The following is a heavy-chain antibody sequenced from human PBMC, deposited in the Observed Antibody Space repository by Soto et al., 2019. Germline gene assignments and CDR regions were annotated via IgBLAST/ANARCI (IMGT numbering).Heavy chain of an antibody. V-gene: IGHV2-5*02. D-gene: IGHD4-17*01. J-gene: IGHJ4*02. CDR1: GFSLSTSGVG. Sequence: QITLKESGPTLVKPTQTLTLTCTFSGFSLSTSGVGVGWIRQPPGKALEWLALIYWDDDKRYSPSLKSRLTLTKDTSKNQVVLTMPTMDPVDTATYYCAHMVGSPPSDNYYGDLFDYWGQGTLVTVSS. CDR2: IYWDDDK. CDR3: AHMVGSPPSDNYYGDLFDY.